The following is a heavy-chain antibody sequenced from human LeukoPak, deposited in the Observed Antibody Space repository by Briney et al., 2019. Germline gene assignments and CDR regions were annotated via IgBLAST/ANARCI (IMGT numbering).Heavy chain of an antibody. CDR3: ARDSAETKNFDY. J-gene: IGHJ4*02. V-gene: IGHV3-21*01. CDR2: ISSSSYI. CDR1: GFTFSSYS. Sequence: PGGSLRLSCAASGFTFSSYSMNWVRQAPGKGLEWVSSISSSSYIYYADSVKGRFTISRDNAKNSLHLQMNSLRAEDTAVYYCARDSAETKNFDYWGQGTLVTVSS. D-gene: IGHD1-1*01.